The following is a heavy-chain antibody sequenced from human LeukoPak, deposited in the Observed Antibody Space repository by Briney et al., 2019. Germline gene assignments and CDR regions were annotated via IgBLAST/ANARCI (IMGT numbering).Heavy chain of an antibody. V-gene: IGHV3-23*01. Sequence: GGSLRLSCAVSGFAFGSEAMSWVRQPPARGLEWVASISPGGGTTYYADYVKGRFTISRDNAKNSLYLQMNSLRAEDTAVYYCARVSESADYYDSSGYPQYYFDYWGQGTLVTVSS. D-gene: IGHD3-22*01. CDR1: GFAFGSEA. CDR3: ARVSESADYYDSSGYPQYYFDY. J-gene: IGHJ4*02. CDR2: ISPGGGTT.